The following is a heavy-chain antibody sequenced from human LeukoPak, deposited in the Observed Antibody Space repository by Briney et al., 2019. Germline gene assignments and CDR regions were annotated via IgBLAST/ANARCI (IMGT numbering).Heavy chain of an antibody. CDR1: GGTFSSYA. J-gene: IGHJ4*02. CDR3: ARDLHVDSSGNDY. D-gene: IGHD3-22*01. V-gene: IGHV1-69*04. Sequence: SVKVSCKASGGTFSSYAISWVRQAPGQGLEWMGRIIPILGIASYAQKFQGRVTITADKSTSTAYMELSSLRSEDTAVYYCARDLHVDSSGNDYWGQGTLVTVSS. CDR2: IIPILGIA.